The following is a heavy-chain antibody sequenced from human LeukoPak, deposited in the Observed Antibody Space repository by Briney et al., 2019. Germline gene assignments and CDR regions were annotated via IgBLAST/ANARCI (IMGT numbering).Heavy chain of an antibody. D-gene: IGHD1-14*01. V-gene: IGHV1-18*01. CDR3: ARGDGYNPNWYIDY. CDR2: VSAYNGNT. Sequence: ASVTVSCKASGFSFTSYYITWVRQAPGQGLQWMGWVSAYNGNTNYAQILQGRVTMTTDGSKSTAYMELRSLRSDDTAIYYCARGDGYNPNWYIDYWGQGTLVTVSS. CDR1: GFSFTSYY. J-gene: IGHJ4*02.